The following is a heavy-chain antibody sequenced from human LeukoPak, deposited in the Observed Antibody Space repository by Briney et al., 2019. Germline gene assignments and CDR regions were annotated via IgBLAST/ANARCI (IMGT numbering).Heavy chain of an antibody. Sequence: PGGSLRLSCAASGFTFSAYAMSWVRQAPGKGLEWVSGISGSGGSTYYADSVKGRFTISRDNSKNTLYLQMNSLRAEDTAVYYCARVKREGYCSSTSCYGYPFDYWGQGTLVTVSS. CDR3: ARVKREGYCSSTSCYGYPFDY. J-gene: IGHJ4*02. CDR2: ISGSGGST. V-gene: IGHV3-23*01. CDR1: GFTFSAYA. D-gene: IGHD2-2*01.